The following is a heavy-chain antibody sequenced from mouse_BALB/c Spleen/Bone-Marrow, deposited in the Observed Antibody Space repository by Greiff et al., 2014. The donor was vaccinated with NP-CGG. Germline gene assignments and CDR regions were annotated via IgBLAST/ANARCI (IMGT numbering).Heavy chain of an antibody. J-gene: IGHJ2*01. V-gene: IGHV1S29*02. CDR2: IYPHTSDT. Sequence: VQLQQPGPELVKPGASVKISCKASGYPFTDYIMHWVRQSQGKSPEWIGYIYPHTSDTGYNQKFKSKATLTVDISSSTAYMVLRSLTSEDSAVYYCVRAPPITSVVTRDYWGQGTTLTVSS. D-gene: IGHD1-1*01. CDR3: VRAPPITSVVTRDY. CDR1: GYPFTDYI.